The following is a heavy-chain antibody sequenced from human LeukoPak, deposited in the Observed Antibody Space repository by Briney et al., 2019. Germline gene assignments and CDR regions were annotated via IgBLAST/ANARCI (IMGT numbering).Heavy chain of an antibody. J-gene: IGHJ5*02. CDR1: GFTFSRYW. V-gene: IGHV3-7*01. Sequence: GGSLRLSCAASGFTFSRYWMSWVRQPPGKGLQWVAIIKQDGSEKYYMDSVKGRFTISRDNAKNSLYLQMNSLRAEDTAVYYCASTDSSGYYYHWGQGTLVTVSS. CDR2: IKQDGSEK. CDR3: ASTDSSGYYYH. D-gene: IGHD3-22*01.